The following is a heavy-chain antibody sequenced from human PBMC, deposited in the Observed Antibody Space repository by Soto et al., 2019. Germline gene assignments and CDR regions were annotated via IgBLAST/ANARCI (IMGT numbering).Heavy chain of an antibody. CDR3: ARKGEIAARQVDYSYYGMDV. CDR2: INPSGGST. J-gene: IGHJ6*02. D-gene: IGHD6-6*01. V-gene: IGHV1-46*01. Sequence: ASVKVSCKASGYTFTSYYMHWVRQAPGQGLEWLGIINPSGGSTSYAQKFQGRVTMTRDTSTSTAYMELSSLRSEDTAVYYCARKGEIAARQVDYSYYGMDVWGQGTTVTVSS. CDR1: GYTFTSYY.